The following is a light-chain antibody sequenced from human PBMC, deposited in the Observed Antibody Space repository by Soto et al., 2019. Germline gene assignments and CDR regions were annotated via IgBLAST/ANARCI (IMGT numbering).Light chain of an antibody. J-gene: IGKJ1*01. V-gene: IGKV1-8*01. Sequence: AIRMTQSPSSLSASTGDRVTITFRSSQGISSYLAWYQQKPGKAPKLLIDAAATLQSGVPSRFSGTGSGTDFTLTISCLQYDDFATYYCQQYYSYPWTFGQGTKVDIK. CDR1: QGISSY. CDR3: QQYYSYPWT. CDR2: AAA.